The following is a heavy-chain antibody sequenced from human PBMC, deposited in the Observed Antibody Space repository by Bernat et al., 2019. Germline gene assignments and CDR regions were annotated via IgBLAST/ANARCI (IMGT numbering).Heavy chain of an antibody. CDR1: GFTFSSYE. CDR3: ARVGVVVVAADDAFDI. D-gene: IGHD2-15*01. CDR2: ISSSGSTI. V-gene: IGHV3-48*03. J-gene: IGHJ3*02. Sequence: VQLVESGGGLVQPGGSLRLSCAASGFTFSSYEMNWVRQAPGQVLEWVSYISSSGSTIYYADSVKGRFTISRDNAKNSLYLQMNSLRAEDTAVYYCARVGVVVVAADDAFDIWGQGTMVTVSS.